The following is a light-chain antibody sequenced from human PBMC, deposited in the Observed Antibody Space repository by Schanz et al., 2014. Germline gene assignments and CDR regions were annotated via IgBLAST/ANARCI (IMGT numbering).Light chain of an antibody. V-gene: IGKV3-20*01. J-gene: IGKJ1*01. CDR2: GAS. Sequence: IVLTQSPGILSLSPGERAALSCRASQSVTSDFLAWYQQKPGQAPRLLIHGASRRATGIPDRFSGSGSGTEFTLTISGLQSEDVAVYYCQQYYSTPWTFGQGTKVEIK. CDR3: QQYYSTPWT. CDR1: QSVTSDF.